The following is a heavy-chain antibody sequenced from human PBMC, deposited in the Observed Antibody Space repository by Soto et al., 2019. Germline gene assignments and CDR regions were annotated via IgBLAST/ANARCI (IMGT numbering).Heavy chain of an antibody. D-gene: IGHD3-10*01. J-gene: IGHJ4*02. V-gene: IGHV1-8*01. Sequence: QVQLVQSGAELKKPGASVKVSCKASGYTISNYDMNWVRQATGQGPEWIGWVNPNNGDTGYAQKFQGRVTRTTDISTTTAYMDLTSLRPEDTAIYYCAKVSRKGSAIDFDYWGQGTLITVSS. CDR2: VNPNNGDT. CDR3: AKVSRKGSAIDFDY. CDR1: GYTISNYD.